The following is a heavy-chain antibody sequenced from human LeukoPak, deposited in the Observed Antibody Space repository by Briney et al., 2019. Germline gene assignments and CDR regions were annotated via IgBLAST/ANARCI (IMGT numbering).Heavy chain of an antibody. CDR3: ARAGGWARGDYKADAFDI. CDR2: ICAYKCNT. J-gene: IGHJ3*02. Sequence: GASVKVSCKSSGYTFTSYGISWVRQAPGQGREGMGWICAYKCNTNHAQKLQGRVTMTTDTSTSTASMDLKNLRSDETAVYLCARAGGWARGDYKADAFDIWGQGTMVTVSS. CDR1: GYTFTSYG. V-gene: IGHV1-18*01. D-gene: IGHD6-19*01.